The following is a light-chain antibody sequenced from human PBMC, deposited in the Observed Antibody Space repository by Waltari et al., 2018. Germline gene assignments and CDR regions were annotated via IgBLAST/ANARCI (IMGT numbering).Light chain of an antibody. CDR3: LKRAGGPL. J-gene: IGKJ4*01. CDR2: GAA. V-gene: IGKV3-11*01. Sequence: EIVLTQSPATLSLSPGASATPSCRASQSVNKYLDWFQQQPGQAPRLLIYGAANRAAGIPARSRGSGSGTDFTLTISSLEPEDFAVYYCLKRAGGPLFGGGTKVE. CDR1: QSVNKY.